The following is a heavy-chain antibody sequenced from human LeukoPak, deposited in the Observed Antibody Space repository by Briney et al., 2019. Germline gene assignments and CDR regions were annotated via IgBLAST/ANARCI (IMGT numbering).Heavy chain of an antibody. CDR2: LSYDGRDK. D-gene: IGHD2-2*01. V-gene: IGHV3-30*04. Sequence: TGGSLRLSCAASRFTFTSYAMHWVRQAPGKGLEWVAVLSYDGRDKHYADSVKGRFTISRDNSKSTLYLQMNRLRAEDTAVYYCARDGGGTSADYYFDYWGQGTLVTVSS. CDR1: RFTFTSYA. CDR3: ARDGGGTSADYYFDY. J-gene: IGHJ4*02.